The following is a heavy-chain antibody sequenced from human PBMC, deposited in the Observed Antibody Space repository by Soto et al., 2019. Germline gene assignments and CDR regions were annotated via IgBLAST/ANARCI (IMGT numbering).Heavy chain of an antibody. J-gene: IGHJ6*02. CDR3: AKVPDGDPTNGTDV. V-gene: IGHV3-23*01. Sequence: PGGSVRLSCAASGFTFSSYAMSWVRQAPGKGLEWVSGISGGGGSTYYADCVRGRLTISIDNSKNTLYLQMNSLRAEDTAVYYCAKVPDGDPTNGTDVWGQGTTVTVSS. CDR2: ISGGGGST. D-gene: IGHD1-1*01. CDR1: GFTFSSYA.